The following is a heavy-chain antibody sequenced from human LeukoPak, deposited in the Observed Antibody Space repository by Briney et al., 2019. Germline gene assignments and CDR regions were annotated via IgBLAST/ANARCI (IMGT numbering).Heavy chain of an antibody. J-gene: IGHJ4*02. CDR2: IYDSEST. D-gene: IGHD6-19*01. Sequence: PSETLSLTCTVSGGSINSHYWSWIRQPPGKGPEWIGDIYDSESTKYNFYLKSRVTISVDTSKNHLSLKLTSVLAADTAIYYCVRRDNTGWNYFDYWGQGILVTVSS. CDR3: VRRDNTGWNYFDY. V-gene: IGHV4-59*08. CDR1: GGSINSHY.